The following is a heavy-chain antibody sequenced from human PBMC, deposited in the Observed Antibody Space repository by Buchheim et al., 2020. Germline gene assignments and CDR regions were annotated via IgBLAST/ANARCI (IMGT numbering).Heavy chain of an antibody. Sequence: EVQLVESGGGLVQPGGSLRLSCAASGFTFSSYWMSWVRQAPGKGLEWVANIKQDGSEKYYVDSVKGRFTISRDNAKNSLYLQMNSLRAEDTAVYYCAKWDPWYGTFLLEDYDAFDIWGQGT. CDR2: IKQDGSEK. CDR1: GFTFSSYW. J-gene: IGHJ3*02. D-gene: IGHD1-1*01. CDR3: AKWDPWYGTFLLEDYDAFDI. V-gene: IGHV3-7*03.